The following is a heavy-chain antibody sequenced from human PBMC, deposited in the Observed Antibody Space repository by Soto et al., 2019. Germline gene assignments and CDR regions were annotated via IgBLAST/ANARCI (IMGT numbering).Heavy chain of an antibody. CDR1: GDSISSGGYS. CDR3: ARDSRSGYYFDN. D-gene: IGHD3-22*01. V-gene: IGHV4-30-2*01. J-gene: IGHJ4*02. CDR2: TYHSGGA. Sequence: QLQLQESGSGLVKPSQTLSLTCVVSGDSISSGGYSWNWIRQPPGKALEWIGHTYHSGGALYNPSLDSRVTISEDKSKNHFSLRLTSVTAADTAVYYCARDSRSGYYFDNWGQGTLVTVSS.